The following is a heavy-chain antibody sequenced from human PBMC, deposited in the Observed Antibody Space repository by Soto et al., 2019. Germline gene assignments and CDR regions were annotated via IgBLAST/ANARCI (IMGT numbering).Heavy chain of an antibody. D-gene: IGHD3-22*01. CDR2: ISGSGGTT. Sequence: GGSLRLSCAASGFTFDSYAMAWVGQAPGKGLEWVSAISGSGGTTYYADSVKGRFTISRDNSKNTLYLQMNSLRAEDTALYYCAKDRFLPSDSRGYLFDYWGQGTLDTVSS. V-gene: IGHV3-23*01. CDR1: GFTFDSYA. CDR3: AKDRFLPSDSRGYLFDY. J-gene: IGHJ4*02.